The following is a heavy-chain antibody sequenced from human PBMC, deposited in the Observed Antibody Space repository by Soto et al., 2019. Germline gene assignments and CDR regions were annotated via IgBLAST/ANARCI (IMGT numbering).Heavy chain of an antibody. V-gene: IGHV3-48*02. CDR1: GFTFSSYG. J-gene: IGHJ4*02. CDR3: ARGGAGRPDD. D-gene: IGHD6-13*01. Sequence: SCVASGFTFSSYGMNWVRQAPGKGLEWVSYISSGRVTTNYAASVKGRFTISRDNAKSSLYLQLNSLRDDDTAVYYCARGGAGRPDDWGQGTQVTVSS. CDR2: ISSGRVTT.